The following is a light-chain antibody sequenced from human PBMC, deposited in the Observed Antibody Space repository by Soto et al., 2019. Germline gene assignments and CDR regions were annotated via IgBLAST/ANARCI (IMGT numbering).Light chain of an antibody. CDR2: LSSDGSH. V-gene: IGLV4-69*01. Sequence: QLVLTQSPSASASLGASVKLTCTLSSGHSSYAIAWHQQQQEKGPRYLMKLSSDGSHSKGDGIPDRFSGSSSGAERYLTISSLQSEDEADYYCQTWDTGARVVFGGGTKLTVL. CDR1: SGHSSYA. CDR3: QTWDTGARVV. J-gene: IGLJ2*01.